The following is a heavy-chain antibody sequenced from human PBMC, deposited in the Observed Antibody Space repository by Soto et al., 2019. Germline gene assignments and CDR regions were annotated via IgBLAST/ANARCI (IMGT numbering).Heavy chain of an antibody. V-gene: IGHV3-74*01. D-gene: IGHD2-2*01. CDR2: INTDGSST. CDR1: GFTFSSFW. Sequence: EVQLVESGGGLVQPGGSLRLSCAVSGFTFSSFWMHWVRQAPGEGLVWVSRINTDGSSTSYADSVKGRFTISRDNAKNTLYLQMNSLRVEDTAMYYCAKRVVDSFGLSYWAQGTLVTVSS. CDR3: AKRVVDSFGLSY. J-gene: IGHJ4*02.